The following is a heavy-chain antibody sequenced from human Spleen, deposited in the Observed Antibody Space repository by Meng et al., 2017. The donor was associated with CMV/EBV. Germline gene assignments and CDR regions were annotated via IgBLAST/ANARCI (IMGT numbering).Heavy chain of an antibody. J-gene: IGHJ3*02. Sequence: SGPTLVKPTQTLTLTCTFSGFPLTPSGLGVGWIRQSPGKALEWLALIYWNDDKRYSPSLRSRLVLTKDTSSNLVVLTMRNMGPNDSATYYCAHRALEWFPRYNAFDIWGQGTMVTVSS. CDR2: IYWNDDK. CDR1: GFPLTPSGLG. V-gene: IGHV2-5*01. CDR3: AHRALEWFPRYNAFDI. D-gene: IGHD3-3*01.